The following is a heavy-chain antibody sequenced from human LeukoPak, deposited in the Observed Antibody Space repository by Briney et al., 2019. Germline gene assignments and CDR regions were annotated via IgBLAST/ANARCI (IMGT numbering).Heavy chain of an antibody. CDR2: IIPIFGTA. Sequence: GASVKVSCKASGGTFSSYAISWVRQAPGQGLEWMGRIIPIFGTANYAQKSQGRVTIATGESTSTAYMELSSLRSEDTAVYYCARDLAGAEQQLASPDYYYYYYMDVWGKGTTVTVSS. J-gene: IGHJ6*03. CDR1: GGTFSSYA. CDR3: ARDLAGAEQQLASPDYYYYYYMDV. V-gene: IGHV1-69*05. D-gene: IGHD6-13*01.